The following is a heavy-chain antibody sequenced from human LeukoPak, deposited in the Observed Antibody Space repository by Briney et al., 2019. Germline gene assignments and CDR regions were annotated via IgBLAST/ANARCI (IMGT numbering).Heavy chain of an antibody. CDR3: AHRRGGFETRIFDY. V-gene: IGHV2-5*02. Sequence: ESGPTLVNPTETLTLTCTFSGFSLSTSGVGVGWIRQPPGKALEWLALIYWGDDKRYSPSLKSRLTITKDTSKNQVVLTMTNVDPVDTATYYCAHRRGGFETRIFDYWGQGTLVTVSS. J-gene: IGHJ4*02. CDR1: GFSLSTSGVG. D-gene: IGHD3-16*01. CDR2: IYWGDDK.